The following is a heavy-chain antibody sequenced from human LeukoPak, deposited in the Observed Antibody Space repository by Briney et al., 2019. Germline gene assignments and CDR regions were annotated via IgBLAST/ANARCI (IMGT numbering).Heavy chain of an antibody. CDR1: GYTFTSYG. CDR3: ARERYIVVVPAATYYYYGMDV. J-gene: IGHJ6*02. Sequence: ASVKVSCKASGYTFTSYGISWVRQAPGQGLEWMGWISAYNGNTNYAQKLQGRVTMTTDTSTSTAYMELRSLRSDDTAVYYCARERYIVVVPAATYYYYGMDVWGQGTTVTVSS. D-gene: IGHD2-2*01. V-gene: IGHV1-18*01. CDR2: ISAYNGNT.